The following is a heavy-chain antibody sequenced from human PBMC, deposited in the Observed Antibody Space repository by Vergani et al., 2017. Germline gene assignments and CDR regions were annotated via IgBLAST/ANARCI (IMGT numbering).Heavy chain of an antibody. J-gene: IGHJ6*02. CDR3: AGGGYSGYDPYGMDV. V-gene: IGHV1-69*04. CDR1: GGTFSSYA. Sequence: QVQLVQSGAEVKKPGSSVKVSCKASGGTFSSYAISWVRQAPGQGLEWMGRIIPILGIANYAQKFQGRVTITADKSTSTAYMERSSLRSEDTAVYYCAGGGYSGYDPYGMDVWGQGTTVTVSS. D-gene: IGHD5-12*01. CDR2: IIPILGIA.